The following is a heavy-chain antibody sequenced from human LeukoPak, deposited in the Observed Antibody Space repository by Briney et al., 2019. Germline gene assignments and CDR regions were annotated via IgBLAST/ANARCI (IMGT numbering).Heavy chain of an antibody. Sequence: ASVKVSCKASGYTFTGYYMHWVRQAPGQGLEWMGWINPNSGGTNYAQKFQGRVTMTRDTSISTAYMELSRLRSDDTAVYYCARGVSGSFGASFDIWGQGTMVTVSS. V-gene: IGHV1-2*02. CDR2: INPNSGGT. CDR3: ARGVSGSFGASFDI. J-gene: IGHJ3*02. D-gene: IGHD1-26*01. CDR1: GYTFTGYY.